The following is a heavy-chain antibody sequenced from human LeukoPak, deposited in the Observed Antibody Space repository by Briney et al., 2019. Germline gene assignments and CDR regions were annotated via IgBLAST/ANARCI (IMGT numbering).Heavy chain of an antibody. CDR3: ARITAAAGEDWFDP. J-gene: IGHJ5*02. CDR1: GGSISSSSYY. D-gene: IGHD6-13*01. V-gene: IGHV3-11*01. Sequence: PSETLSLTCTVSGGSISSSSYYWSWIRQAPGKGLEWVSYISSSGSTIYYADSVKGRFTISRDNAKNSLYLQMNSLRAEDTAVYYCARITAAAGEDWFDPWGQGTLVTVSS. CDR2: ISSSGSTI.